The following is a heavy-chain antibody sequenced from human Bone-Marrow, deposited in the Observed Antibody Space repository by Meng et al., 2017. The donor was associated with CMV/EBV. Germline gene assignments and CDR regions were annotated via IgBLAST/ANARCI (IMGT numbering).Heavy chain of an antibody. CDR1: GFTVSSNY. V-gene: IGHV3-53*01. CDR2: IYSGGNT. J-gene: IGHJ6*02. Sequence: GESLKISCTASGFTVSSNYMSWVRQAPGKGLEWVSVIYSGGNTYYADSVKGRFTISRDNPKNTLYLQMNSLRAEDTAVYYCVRRIDDRIVVVPGSYGMDVWGQGTTVTVSS. D-gene: IGHD2-2*01. CDR3: VRRIDDRIVVVPGSYGMDV.